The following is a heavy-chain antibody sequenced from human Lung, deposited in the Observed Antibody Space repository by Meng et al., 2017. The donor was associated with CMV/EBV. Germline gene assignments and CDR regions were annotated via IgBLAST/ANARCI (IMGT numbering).Heavy chain of an antibody. CDR1: GGTFRSYA. J-gene: IGHJ6*02. D-gene: IGHD3-3*01. CDR2: IIPIYGTA. CDR3: ARDLRAIPSGYYYYYYYGMDV. Sequence: SVKVSCKASGGTFRSYAINWVRQAPGQGLEWMGGIIPIYGTANYGQKFQGRVTITTDESTSTVYMEMSSLRSEDTAVYYCARDLRAIPSGYYYYYYYGMDVWGQGXTVTVSS. V-gene: IGHV1-69*05.